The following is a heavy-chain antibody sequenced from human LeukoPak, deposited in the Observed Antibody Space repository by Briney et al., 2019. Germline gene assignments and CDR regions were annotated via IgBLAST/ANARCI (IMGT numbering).Heavy chain of an antibody. CDR2: IYYSGST. CDR3: ARASPDMITFGGVIEWFDP. Sequence: SETLSLTCTVPGGSISSYYWSWIRQPPGKGLEWIGYIYYSGSTNYNPSLKSRVTISVDTSKNQFSLKLSSVTAADTAVYYCARASPDMITFGGVIEWFDPWGQGTLVTVSS. D-gene: IGHD3-16*02. V-gene: IGHV4-59*01. J-gene: IGHJ5*02. CDR1: GGSISSYY.